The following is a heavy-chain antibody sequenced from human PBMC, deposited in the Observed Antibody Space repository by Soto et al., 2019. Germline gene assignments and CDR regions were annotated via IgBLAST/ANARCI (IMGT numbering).Heavy chain of an antibody. J-gene: IGHJ6*02. V-gene: IGHV3-11*05. CDR3: ASEYYCGMDV. Sequence: QVQLVESGGGLVRPGGSLRLSCAASGFTFSDYYMTWIRQAPGKGLEWVSYITGSSDYTNYADSVKGRFTISRDNVKNSLYLRMHSLRAAGTAVYYCASEYYCGMDVWGQGTTVTVSS. CDR2: ITGSSDYT. CDR1: GFTFSDYY.